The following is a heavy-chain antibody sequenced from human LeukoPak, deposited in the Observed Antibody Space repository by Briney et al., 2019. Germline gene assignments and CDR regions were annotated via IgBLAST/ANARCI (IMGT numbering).Heavy chain of an antibody. CDR3: ARDPPPLDFWSGYLGGCMDV. CDR1: GFTFSNYW. CDR2: IKTDGSEK. D-gene: IGHD3-3*01. Sequence: GGSLRLSCEGSGFTFSNYWMGWVRQAPGKGLQWVANIKTDGSEKYYVDSVKGRFTISRDNAKNSLYLQMNSLRAEDTAVYYCARDPPPLDFWSGYLGGCMDVWGKGTTVTVSS. V-gene: IGHV3-7*01. J-gene: IGHJ6*03.